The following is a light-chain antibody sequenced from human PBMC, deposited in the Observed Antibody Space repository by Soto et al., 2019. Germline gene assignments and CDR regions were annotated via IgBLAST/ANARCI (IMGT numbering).Light chain of an antibody. CDR2: KAS. CDR1: QSISSW. Sequence: DIQMTQSPSTLSASVGDRVTITCRASQSISSWLAWYQQKPGKAPKLLIYKASSLESGVPSRFSGSGSGTEFPITISSLQPDDFATYCCQQYNSYSWTFGQGTKVEIK. J-gene: IGKJ1*01. CDR3: QQYNSYSWT. V-gene: IGKV1-5*03.